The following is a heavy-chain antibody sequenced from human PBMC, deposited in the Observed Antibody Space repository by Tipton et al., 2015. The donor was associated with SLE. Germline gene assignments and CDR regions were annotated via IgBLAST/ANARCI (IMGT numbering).Heavy chain of an antibody. CDR3: ARRVVPDY. CDR2: IYYSGST. D-gene: IGHD2-2*01. CDR1: GAPISSYY. Sequence: TLSLTCTVSGAPISSYYWSWIRQPPGKGLEWIGYIYYSGSTNYNPSLKSRVTISVDTSKNQFSLKLSSVTTADTAVYYCARRVVPDYWGQGTLVTVSS. V-gene: IGHV4-59*01. J-gene: IGHJ4*02.